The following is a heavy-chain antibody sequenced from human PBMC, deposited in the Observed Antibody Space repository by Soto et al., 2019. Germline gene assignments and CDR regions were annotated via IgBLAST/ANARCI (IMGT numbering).Heavy chain of an antibody. CDR1: GFTFSSYG. Sequence: QVQLVESGGGVVQPGRSLRLSCAASGFTFSSYGMHWVRQAPGKGLEWVAVIWYDGSNKYYADSVKGRFTISRDNSKNTLYLQMNSLRAEDTAVYYCASATRRGYSSGWYSDYWGQGTLVTVAS. CDR3: ASATRRGYSSGWYSDY. J-gene: IGHJ4*02. V-gene: IGHV3-33*01. D-gene: IGHD6-19*01. CDR2: IWYDGSNK.